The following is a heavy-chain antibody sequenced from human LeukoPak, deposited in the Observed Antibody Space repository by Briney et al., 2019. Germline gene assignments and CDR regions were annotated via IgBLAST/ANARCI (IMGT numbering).Heavy chain of an antibody. Sequence: ASVKVSCKASGYTFTSYGISWVRQAPGQGLEWMGWSSAYNGNTNYAQKLQGRVTMTTDTSTSTAYMELRSLRSDDTAVYYCARDPIAVAGAHYFDYWGQGTLVTVSS. D-gene: IGHD6-19*01. CDR2: SSAYNGNT. V-gene: IGHV1-18*01. CDR1: GYTFTSYG. J-gene: IGHJ4*02. CDR3: ARDPIAVAGAHYFDY.